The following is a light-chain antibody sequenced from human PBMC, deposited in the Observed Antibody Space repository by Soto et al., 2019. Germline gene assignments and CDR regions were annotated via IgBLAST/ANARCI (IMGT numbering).Light chain of an antibody. CDR2: SSN. CDR1: SSNIGSNS. Sequence: HSALTQPHSASGIPGQRVTISCSRSSSNIGSNSVHWFQQVPGTAPKPLIYSSNQRPSGVPERFSGSKSGTSASLAISGLQSEDEADYYCAAWDDSLNGHVFGAGTKVTVL. CDR3: AAWDDSLNGHV. J-gene: IGLJ1*01. V-gene: IGLV1-44*01.